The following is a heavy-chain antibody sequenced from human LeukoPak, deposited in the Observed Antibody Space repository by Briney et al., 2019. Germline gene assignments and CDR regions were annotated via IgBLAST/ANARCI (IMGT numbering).Heavy chain of an antibody. CDR3: ARSSAPLQVGDFDY. Sequence: GGSLRLSCAASGFTVSSNYMSWVRQAPGKGLEWVSVIYSGGSTYYADSVKGRLTISRDNSKNTLYLQINSLRAEDTAVYYCARSSAPLQVGDFDYWGQGTLVTVSS. V-gene: IGHV3-66*01. D-gene: IGHD1-26*01. CDR1: GFTVSSNY. CDR2: IYSGGST. J-gene: IGHJ4*02.